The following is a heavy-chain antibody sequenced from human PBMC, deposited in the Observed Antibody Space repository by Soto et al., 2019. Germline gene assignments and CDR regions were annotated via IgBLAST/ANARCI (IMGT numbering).Heavy chain of an antibody. CDR1: GGSISSYC. Sequence: SPTLSLTCTVSGGSISSYCWSWIRQPPGKGLEWVGYIYYSGCTNYNPALQSRVTISVDTSKNEFSLKLSSVPAADTAVYYCARRAVSCPCYYWDQGTLIT. CDR3: ARRAVSCPCYY. D-gene: IGHD6-19*01. J-gene: IGHJ4*02. V-gene: IGHV4-59*01. CDR2: IYYSGCT.